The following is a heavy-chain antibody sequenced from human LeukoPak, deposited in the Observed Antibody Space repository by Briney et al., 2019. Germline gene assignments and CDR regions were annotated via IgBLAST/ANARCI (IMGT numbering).Heavy chain of an antibody. J-gene: IGHJ4*02. V-gene: IGHV4-39*01. D-gene: IGHD4-17*01. CDR1: GGSISSTSYY. CDR2: IYYSGST. Sequence: SETLSLTCAVSGGSISSTSYYWGWIRQPPGKGLEWIGSIYYSGSTYYKPSLKSRLSISVNTSKNQFSLKLSSVTAADTAVYYCATPAGPYGDYDYWGQGTLVTVSS. CDR3: ATPAGPYGDYDY.